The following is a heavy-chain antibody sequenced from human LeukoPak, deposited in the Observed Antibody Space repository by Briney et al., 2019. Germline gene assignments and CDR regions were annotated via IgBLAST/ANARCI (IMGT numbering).Heavy chain of an antibody. D-gene: IGHD6-25*01. CDR2: ISSSSSYI. J-gene: IGHJ5*02. V-gene: IGHV3-21*01. CDR1: GFTFSSYA. CDR3: ARVKYSSGSHP. Sequence: GGSLRLSCAASGFTFSSYAMSWVRQAPGKGLEWVSSISSSSSYIYYADSVKGRFTISRDNAKNSLYLQMNSLRAEDTAVYYCARVKYSSGSHPWGQGTLVTVSS.